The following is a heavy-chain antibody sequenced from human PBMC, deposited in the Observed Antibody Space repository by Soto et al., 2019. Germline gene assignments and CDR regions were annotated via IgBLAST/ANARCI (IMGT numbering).Heavy chain of an antibody. Sequence: QLQLQESGPGLVKPSETLSLTCTVSGGSISSSSYYWGWIRQPPGKGLEWIGSIYYSGSTYYNPSLKSRVTISVDTSKNQFSLKLSSVTAADTAVYYCARPGAVGRFDPWGQGTLVTVSS. CDR3: ARPGAVGRFDP. V-gene: IGHV4-39*01. CDR1: GGSISSSSYY. CDR2: IYYSGST. J-gene: IGHJ5*02. D-gene: IGHD1-26*01.